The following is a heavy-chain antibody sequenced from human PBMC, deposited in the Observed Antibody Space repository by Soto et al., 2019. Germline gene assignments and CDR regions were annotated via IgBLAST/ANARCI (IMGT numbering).Heavy chain of an antibody. CDR1: GGSFSGYY. V-gene: IGHV4-34*01. CDR3: ARVGTMIVVVLDY. D-gene: IGHD3-22*01. Sequence: TSETLSLTCAVYGGSFSGYYWSWIRQPPGKGLEWIGEINHSGSTNYNPSLKSRVTISVDTSKNQFSLKLSSVTAADTAVYYCARVGTMIVVVLDYWGQGNLVTVSS. J-gene: IGHJ4*02. CDR2: INHSGST.